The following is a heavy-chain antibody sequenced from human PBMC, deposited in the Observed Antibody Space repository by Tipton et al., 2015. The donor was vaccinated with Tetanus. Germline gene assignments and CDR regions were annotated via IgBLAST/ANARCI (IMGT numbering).Heavy chain of an antibody. CDR1: GFTFSSYG. CDR3: ARALYSYYVMDV. J-gene: IGHJ6*02. CDR2: IWYDGSNK. V-gene: IGHV3-33*01. Sequence: YMRLSCAASGFTFSSYGMHWVRQAPGRGLEWVAVIWYDGSNKYYADSVKGRFTISRDNSKNTLYLQMNSLRAEDTAVYYCARALYSYYVMDVWGQGTTVPVSS.